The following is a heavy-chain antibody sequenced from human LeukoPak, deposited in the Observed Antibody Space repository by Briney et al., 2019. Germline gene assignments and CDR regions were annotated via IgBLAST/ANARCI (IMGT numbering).Heavy chain of an antibody. D-gene: IGHD3-10*01. CDR1: GGSISSYY. J-gene: IGHJ5*02. CDR2: IYYSGST. Sequence: LSLTCTVSGGSISSYYWSWIRQPPGKGLEWIGYIYYSGSTYYNPSLKSRVTISVDTSKNQFSLKLSSVTAADTAVYYCARDGSYTMVRGVPYNWFDPWGQGTLVTVSS. V-gene: IGHV4-30-4*08. CDR3: ARDGSYTMVRGVPYNWFDP.